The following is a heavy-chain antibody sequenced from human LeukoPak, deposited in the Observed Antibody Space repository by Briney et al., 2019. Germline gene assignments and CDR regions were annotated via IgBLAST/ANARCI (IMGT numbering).Heavy chain of an antibody. V-gene: IGHV4-61*01. Sequence: SETLSLTCTVSGGSVSSGSYYWNWIRQPPGKVLEWIGYIYYSGSTNYNPSLKSRATISVDTSKNQYSLKLSSVPAADTTVYYYARVDSSGGSCHAFDIWGQGTMVTVSS. CDR2: IYYSGST. CDR3: ARVDSSGGSCHAFDI. D-gene: IGHD2-15*01. CDR1: GGSVSSGSYY. J-gene: IGHJ3*02.